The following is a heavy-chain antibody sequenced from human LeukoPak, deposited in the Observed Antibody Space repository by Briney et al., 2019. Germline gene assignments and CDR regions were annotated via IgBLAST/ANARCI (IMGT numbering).Heavy chain of an antibody. CDR1: GYTFTSYY. D-gene: IGHD2-2*01. J-gene: IGHJ6*02. V-gene: IGHV1-46*01. Sequence: ASVRVSCKASGYTFTSYYMHWVRQAPGQGLEWMGIINPSGGSTSYAQKFQGRVTMTRDTSTSTVYMELRSLRSDDTAVYYCARDPQRYCSSTSCYAGDYYYYGMDVWGQGTTVTVSS. CDR2: INPSGGST. CDR3: ARDPQRYCSSTSCYAGDYYYYGMDV.